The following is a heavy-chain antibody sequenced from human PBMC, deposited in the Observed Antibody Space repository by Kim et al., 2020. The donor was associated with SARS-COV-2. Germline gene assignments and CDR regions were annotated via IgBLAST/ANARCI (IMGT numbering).Heavy chain of an antibody. CDR2: IKQDGSEK. V-gene: IGHV3-7*01. CDR3: ARAYCSGGSCYSGYYGDYFLLDY. J-gene: IGHJ4*02. Sequence: GGSLRLSCAASGFTFSSYWMSWVRQAPGKGLEWVANIKQDGSEKYYVDSVKGRFTISRDNAKNSLYLQMNSLRAEDTAVYYCARAYCSGGSCYSGYYGDYFLLDYWGQGTLVTVSS. CDR1: GFTFSSYW. D-gene: IGHD2-15*01.